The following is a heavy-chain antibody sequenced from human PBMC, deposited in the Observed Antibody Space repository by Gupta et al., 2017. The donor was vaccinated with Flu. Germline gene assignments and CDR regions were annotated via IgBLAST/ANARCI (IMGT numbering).Heavy chain of an antibody. Sequence: TFSSYGMHWVRQAPGKGLEWVAVIWYDGSNKYYADSVKGRFTISRDNSKNTLYLQMNSLRAEDTAVYYCARGPRQVRCSSTSCSEEVYWGQG. CDR2: IWYDGSNK. J-gene: IGHJ4*02. CDR3: ARGPRQVRCSSTSCSEEVY. D-gene: IGHD2-2*01. V-gene: IGHV3-33*01. CDR1: TFSSYG.